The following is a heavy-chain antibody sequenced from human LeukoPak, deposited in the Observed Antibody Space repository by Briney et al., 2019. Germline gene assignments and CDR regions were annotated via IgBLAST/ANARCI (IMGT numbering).Heavy chain of an antibody. J-gene: IGHJ4*02. D-gene: IGHD3-10*01. Sequence: GRSLRLSCAASGFTFSNYGMHWVRQAPGKGLEWVAVIWYDGSNKYYVDSVKGRFTISRDYSKNTMYLQMNSLRAEDTAVYYCARDRGLGRDYVDYWGQGTLVTVSS. CDR1: GFTFSNYG. CDR2: IWYDGSNK. CDR3: ARDRGLGRDYVDY. V-gene: IGHV3-33*01.